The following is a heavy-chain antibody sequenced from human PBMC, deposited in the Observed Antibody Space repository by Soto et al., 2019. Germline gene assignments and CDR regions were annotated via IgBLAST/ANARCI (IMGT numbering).Heavy chain of an antibody. Sequence: SQTHSLTCAISGDSVSSNSAAWNWIRQSPSRGLEWLGRTYYRSKWYNDYAVSVKSRITINPDTSKNQFSLQLNSVTPEDTAVYYCARTYYSDSGGYYPNWFDPWGQGTLVTVSS. CDR3: ARTYYSDSGGYYPNWFDP. CDR1: GDSVSSNSAA. V-gene: IGHV6-1*01. D-gene: IGHD3-22*01. J-gene: IGHJ5*02. CDR2: TYYRSKWYN.